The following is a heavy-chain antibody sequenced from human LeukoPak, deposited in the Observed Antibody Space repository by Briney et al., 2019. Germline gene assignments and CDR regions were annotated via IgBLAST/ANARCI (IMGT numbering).Heavy chain of an antibody. J-gene: IGHJ4*02. CDR1: GCSISSHY. D-gene: IGHD3-3*01. CDR3: ARINAAITIFGVVTLEGFFDY. Sequence: SETLSLTCTVSGCSISSHYWSWIRQPAGKELEWIGRIYTSGSTNYNPSLKSRVTISVDTSKNQFSLKLSSVTAADTAVYYCARINAAITIFGVVTLEGFFDYWGQGTLVTVSS. CDR2: IYTSGST. V-gene: IGHV4-4*07.